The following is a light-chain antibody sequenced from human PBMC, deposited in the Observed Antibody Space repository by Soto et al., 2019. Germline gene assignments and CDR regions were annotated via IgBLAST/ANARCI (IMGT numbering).Light chain of an antibody. Sequence: DIQMTQSPSTLSASVGDRVTITCRASQSISNWLAWYQQKPGKAPKLLIYRASALDSGVPSRFSGSGSGTEFTLTISSLQPDDFATYYCQQYSTYSHTFGQGTKLAI. J-gene: IGKJ2*01. CDR3: QQYSTYSHT. V-gene: IGKV1-5*03. CDR2: RAS. CDR1: QSISNW.